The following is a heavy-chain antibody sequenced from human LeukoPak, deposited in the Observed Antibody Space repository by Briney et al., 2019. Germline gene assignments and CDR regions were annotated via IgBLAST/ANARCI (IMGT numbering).Heavy chain of an antibody. CDR3: ARTTMVRGTYYMDV. CDR2: IYYSGYT. D-gene: IGHD3-10*01. V-gene: IGHV4-59*01. Sequence: PSETLSLTCAVSGGSISSYYWSWIRQPPGKGLEWIGYIYYSGYTNYNPSLKSRVTISVDTSKNQFSLKLSSVTAADTAVYYCARTTMVRGTYYMDVWGKGTTVTISS. J-gene: IGHJ6*03. CDR1: GGSISSYY.